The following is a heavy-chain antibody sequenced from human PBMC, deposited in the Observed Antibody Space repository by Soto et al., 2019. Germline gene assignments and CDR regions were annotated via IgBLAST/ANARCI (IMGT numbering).Heavy chain of an antibody. V-gene: IGHV1-18*01. CDR2: ISGYNGHT. CDR1: GYTFVSYG. CDR3: ARAQPSIFGVVNDY. J-gene: IGHJ4*02. D-gene: IGHD3-3*02. Sequence: QVHLVQSGAEVKKPGASVKVSCKTSGYTFVSYGVTWVRQVPGQGLEWMGWISGYNGHTNYEEKLRGRVTMTTESSTSTAYMELRSLRSDDTAIYFCARAQPSIFGVVNDYWGQGTLVTVSS.